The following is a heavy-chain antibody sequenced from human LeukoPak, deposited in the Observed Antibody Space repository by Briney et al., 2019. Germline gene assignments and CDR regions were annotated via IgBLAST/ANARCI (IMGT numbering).Heavy chain of an antibody. V-gene: IGHV3-66*01. D-gene: IGHD6-19*01. CDR2: IYSGGST. CDR3: ASIAVAGTRVN. J-gene: IGHJ4*02. Sequence: PGGSLRLSCAASGFTVSSNYMSWVRQAPGKGLEWVSVIYSGGSTYYADSVKGRFTISRDNSKNTLYLQMNSLRAEDTAVYYCASIAVAGTRVNWGQGTLVTASS. CDR1: GFTVSSNY.